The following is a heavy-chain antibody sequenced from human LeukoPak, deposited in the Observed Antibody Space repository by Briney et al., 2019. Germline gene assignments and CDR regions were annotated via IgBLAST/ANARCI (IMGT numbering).Heavy chain of an antibody. Sequence: ASVKVSCKASGGTFSSYAISWVRQAPGQGLEWMGGIIPIFGTANYAQKFQGRVTITADESTSTAYMELSSLRSEDTAAYYCARDGVGCSSTSCPFDYWGQGTLVTVSS. CDR2: IIPIFGTA. CDR3: ARDGVGCSSTSCPFDY. V-gene: IGHV1-69*13. CDR1: GGTFSSYA. D-gene: IGHD2-2*01. J-gene: IGHJ4*02.